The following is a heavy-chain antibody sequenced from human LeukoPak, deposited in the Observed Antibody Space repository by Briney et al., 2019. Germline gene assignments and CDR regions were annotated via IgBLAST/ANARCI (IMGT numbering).Heavy chain of an antibody. Sequence: VSVKVSCKVSGYTLTELSMHWVRQAPGKGLEWMGGFDPEDGETIYAQKFQGRVTMTEDTSTDTAYMELSSLRSEDTAVYYCATVQWVVRGVHYYFDYWGQGTLVTVSS. CDR1: GYTLTELS. J-gene: IGHJ4*02. CDR2: FDPEDGET. CDR3: ATVQWVVRGVHYYFDY. D-gene: IGHD3-10*01. V-gene: IGHV1-24*01.